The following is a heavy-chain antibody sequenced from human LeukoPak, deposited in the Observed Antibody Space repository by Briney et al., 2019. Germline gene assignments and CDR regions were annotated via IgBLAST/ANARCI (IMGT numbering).Heavy chain of an antibody. Sequence: GASVKVSCKASGYTFTSHCIHWVRQAPGQGLEWMGLIHPRDGVTTYAQNFQGRVTVTRDTSTSTVYMELSSLRSEDTAVYYCARDNIGSSGWTGLGYWGQGTLVTVSS. V-gene: IGHV1-46*01. J-gene: IGHJ4*02. CDR3: ARDNIGSSGWTGLGY. CDR2: IHPRDGVT. CDR1: GYTFTSHC. D-gene: IGHD6-19*01.